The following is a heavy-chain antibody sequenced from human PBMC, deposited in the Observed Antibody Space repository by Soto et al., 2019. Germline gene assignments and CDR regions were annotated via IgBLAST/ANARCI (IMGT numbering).Heavy chain of an antibody. Sequence: QITLKESGPTLVRPTQTLTLTCTFSGFSLSTTGVGVGWIRQPPGKALEWLALIYWDDDKPSSPSLKSRLTITKDTAKNQVILTMTNMHPVDTARNYCAQRLPHYDLGLERGNWFGPWGQGTLVTVSS. V-gene: IGHV2-5*02. J-gene: IGHJ5*02. D-gene: IGHD3-16*01. CDR2: IYWDDDK. CDR1: GFSLSTTGVG. CDR3: AQRLPHYDLGLERGNWFGP.